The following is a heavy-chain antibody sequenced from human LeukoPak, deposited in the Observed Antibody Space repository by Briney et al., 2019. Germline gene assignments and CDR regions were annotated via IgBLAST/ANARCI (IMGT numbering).Heavy chain of an antibody. CDR1: GYTFTGYY. V-gene: IGHV1-2*04. J-gene: IGHJ6*04. CDR3: AGDLGYCSGGSCYRGMDV. Sequence: ASVKVSCKASGYTFTGYYMHWVRQAPGQGLEWMGWINPNSGGTNYAQKFQGWVTMTRDTSISTAYMELSRLRSDDTAVYYCAGDLGYCSGGSCYRGMDVWGKGTTVTVSS. D-gene: IGHD2-15*01. CDR2: INPNSGGT.